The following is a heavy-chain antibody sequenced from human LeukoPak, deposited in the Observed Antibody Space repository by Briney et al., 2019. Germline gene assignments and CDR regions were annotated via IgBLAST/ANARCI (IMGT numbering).Heavy chain of an antibody. CDR1: GGSISSYY. CDR3: ARVIAVAGTKVLFDY. Sequence: SETLSLTCTVSGGSISSYYWSWIRQPPGKGLEWIGYIYYSGSTNYNPSLKSRVTISVDTSKNQFSLKLSSVTAADTAVYYCARVIAVAGTKVLFDYWGQGTLVTVSS. D-gene: IGHD6-19*01. J-gene: IGHJ4*02. CDR2: IYYSGST. V-gene: IGHV4-59*08.